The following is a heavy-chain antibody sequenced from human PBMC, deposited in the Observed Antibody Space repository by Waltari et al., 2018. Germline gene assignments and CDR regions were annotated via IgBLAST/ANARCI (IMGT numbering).Heavy chain of an antibody. D-gene: IGHD6-13*01. CDR3: ATALRYSSSWFPFQH. V-gene: IGHV1-69-2*01. CDR2: VDPEDGET. Sequence: EVQLVQSGAEVKKPGATVKISCKVSGYTFTDYYMHCAQQALGKGLEWMGLVDPEDGETIYAEKFQGRVTITADTSTDTAYMELSSLRSEDTAVYYCATALRYSSSWFPFQHWGQGTLVTVSS. CDR1: GYTFTDYY. J-gene: IGHJ1*01.